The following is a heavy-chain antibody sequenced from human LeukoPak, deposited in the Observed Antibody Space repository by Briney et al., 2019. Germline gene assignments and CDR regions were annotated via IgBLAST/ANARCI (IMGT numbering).Heavy chain of an antibody. D-gene: IGHD3-10*01. CDR3: ARDRYYGSGSYYDY. Sequence: PGGSLRLSCAASGFTFSSYEMTWVRQAPGKGLEWVSYISSSGSTIYYADSVKGRFTISRDNAKNSLYLQMNSLRAEDTAVYYCARDRYYGSGSYYDYWGQGTLVTVSS. CDR1: GFTFSSYE. CDR2: ISSSGSTI. V-gene: IGHV3-48*03. J-gene: IGHJ4*02.